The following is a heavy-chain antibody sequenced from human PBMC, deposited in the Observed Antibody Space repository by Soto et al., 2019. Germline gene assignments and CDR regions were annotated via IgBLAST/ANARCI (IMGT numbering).Heavy chain of an antibody. J-gene: IGHJ6*02. CDR2: TTYDGGIK. CDR1: GFPANSYG. CDR3: AGALENPYFYYGLNF. D-gene: IGHD1-1*01. Sequence: PVVSLRLACSASGFPANSYGMEWVRMAPGQGLEWVAATTYDGGIKHYVDSVKGRFTISRDNSKNTLYLQMNSLRVEDTATYYCAGALENPYFYYGLNFLGQGPKVTVSS. V-gene: IGHV3-30*03.